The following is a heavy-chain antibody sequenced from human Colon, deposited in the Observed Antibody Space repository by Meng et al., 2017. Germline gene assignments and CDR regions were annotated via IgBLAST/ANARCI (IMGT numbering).Heavy chain of an antibody. V-gene: IGHV3-20*04. Sequence: GESLKISCTASGFKFNDFGMSWVRQVPGKGLEWVAGINWNSRTRSYGESMKGRFTISRDNAKSSLYLEMNDLNIEDTAVYYCARNGGGNYYDSSGDYRDHWGQGTLVTVSS. D-gene: IGHD3-22*01. CDR1: GFKFNDFG. J-gene: IGHJ4*02. CDR3: ARNGGGNYYDSSGDYRDH. CDR2: INWNSRTR.